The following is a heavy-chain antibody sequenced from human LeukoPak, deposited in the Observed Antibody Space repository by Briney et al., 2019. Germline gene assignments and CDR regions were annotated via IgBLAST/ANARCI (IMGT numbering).Heavy chain of an antibody. V-gene: IGHV1-2*02. Sequence: GASVKVSCKASGYTFTGYYMHWVRQAPGQGLEWMGWINPNSGGTNYAQKFQGRVTMTRDTSISTAYMELSRLRSDDTAVYYCASLALPVGATRRFFDYWGQGTLVTVSS. D-gene: IGHD1-26*01. CDR3: ASLALPVGATRRFFDY. J-gene: IGHJ4*02. CDR1: GYTFTGYY. CDR2: INPNSGGT.